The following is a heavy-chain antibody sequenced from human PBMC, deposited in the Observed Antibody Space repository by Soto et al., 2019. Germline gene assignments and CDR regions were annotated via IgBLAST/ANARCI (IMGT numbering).Heavy chain of an antibody. V-gene: IGHV1-69*12. CDR2: IIPIFGTA. CDR1: GGTFSSYA. CDR3: ASEYSSESYAFDI. Sequence: QVQLVQSGAEVKKPGSSVKVSCKASGGTFSSYAISWVRQAPGQGLEWMGGIIPIFGTANYAQKFQGRVTITADESTSTADMELSSLLAEDTAVYYCASEYSSESYAFDIWGQGTMVTVSS. D-gene: IGHD6-25*01. J-gene: IGHJ3*02.